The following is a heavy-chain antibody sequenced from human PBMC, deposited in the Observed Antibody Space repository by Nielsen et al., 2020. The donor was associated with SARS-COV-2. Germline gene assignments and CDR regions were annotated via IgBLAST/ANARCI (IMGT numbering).Heavy chain of an antibody. CDR2: ISSDGTKT. J-gene: IGHJ4*02. Sequence: GGSLRLSCAASGFTLSRYWMNWVRHVPGKGLAWVSRISSDGTKTTYADSVKGRFTISKDNTRNTLYLQMNSLTAEDTAVYYCVRVRDDGYYYDTGPFDNWGQGSLVTVSS. V-gene: IGHV3-74*01. CDR1: GFTLSRYW. CDR3: VRVRDDGYYYDTGPFDN. D-gene: IGHD3-22*01.